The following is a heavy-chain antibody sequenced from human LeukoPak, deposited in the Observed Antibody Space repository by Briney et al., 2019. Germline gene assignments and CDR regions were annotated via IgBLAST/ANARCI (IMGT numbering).Heavy chain of an antibody. Sequence: TSETLCLTCAVSGGSISSYYWSWIRQPPGKGLEWIGYIYYSGSTNYNPSLKSRVTISVDTSKNQFSLKLSSVTAADTAVYYCARDDNYGSGSFLDWGQGTLVTVSP. CDR3: ARDDNYGSGSFLD. J-gene: IGHJ4*02. CDR1: GGSISSYY. V-gene: IGHV4-59*01. CDR2: IYYSGST. D-gene: IGHD3-10*01.